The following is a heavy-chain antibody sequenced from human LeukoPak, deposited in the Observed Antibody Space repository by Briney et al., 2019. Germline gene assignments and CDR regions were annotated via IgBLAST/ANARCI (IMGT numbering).Heavy chain of an antibody. J-gene: IGHJ5*02. CDR1: GGSFSNYY. CDR3: SRGSDESKTGDT. CDR2: IHPYGFT. Sequence: SETLSLTCALYGGSFSNYYWSWIRQPPGKGLEWIGEIHPYGFTNFNPSLKSRVSISVVTSKNQFSLKLTSVTAADTAVYYCSRGSDESKTGDTWGQGSLVTVSS. D-gene: IGHD3-9*01. V-gene: IGHV4-34*01.